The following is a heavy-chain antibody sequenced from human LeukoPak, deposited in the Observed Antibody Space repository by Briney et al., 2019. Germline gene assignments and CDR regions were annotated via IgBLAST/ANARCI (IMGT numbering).Heavy chain of an antibody. CDR2: INSDGSST. Sequence: PGGSLRLSCAASGFTFSSYWMHWFRQAPGKGPVWVSRINSDGSSTSYADSVKGRFTISRDNSKNTLYLQMNSLRAEDTAVYYCAKGHIAAAGNVGSPLIPFDYWGQGTLVTVSS. J-gene: IGHJ4*02. CDR1: GFTFSSYW. CDR3: AKGHIAAAGNVGSPLIPFDY. D-gene: IGHD6-13*01. V-gene: IGHV3-74*01.